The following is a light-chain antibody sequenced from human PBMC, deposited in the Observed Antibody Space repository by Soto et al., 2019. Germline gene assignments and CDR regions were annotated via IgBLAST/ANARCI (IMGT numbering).Light chain of an antibody. CDR2: DTS. CDR1: QIVSTS. CDR3: RQRSNWPFT. Sequence: EIVLTQSPAILSLSPGERVTPSSRPSQIVSTSLAWYQQKPGQAPRLLIYDTSNRASGVPARFSGSGSGTDFTLTISSLEPEDFAVYYCRQRSNWPFTFGPGAKVDIK. J-gene: IGKJ3*01. V-gene: IGKV3-11*01.